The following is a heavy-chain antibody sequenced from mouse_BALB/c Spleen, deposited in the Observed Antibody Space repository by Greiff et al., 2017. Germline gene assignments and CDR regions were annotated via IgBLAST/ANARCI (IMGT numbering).Heavy chain of an antibody. V-gene: IGHV1-9*01. CDR1: GYTFSSYW. CDR2: ILPGSGST. J-gene: IGHJ4*01. D-gene: IGHD2-14*01. Sequence: VQLQQSGAELMKPGASVKISCKATGYTFSSYWIEWVKQRPGHGLEWIGEILPGSGSTNYNEKFKGKATFTADTSSNTAYMQLSSLTSEDSAVYYCASYYRFYAIDYWGQGTSVTVSS. CDR3: ASYYRFYAIDY.